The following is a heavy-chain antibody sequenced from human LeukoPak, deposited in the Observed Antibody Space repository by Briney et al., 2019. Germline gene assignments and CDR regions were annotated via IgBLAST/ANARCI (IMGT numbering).Heavy chain of an antibody. Sequence: AGGSLRLSCAASGFTFSSYSMNWVRQAPGKGLEWVSYISSSSSTIYYADSVKGRFTISRDNAKNSLYLQMNSLKTEDTAVYYCTRVVTIFGVVTDDYWGQGTLVTVSS. V-gene: IGHV3-48*01. CDR2: ISSSSSTI. CDR1: GFTFSSYS. D-gene: IGHD3-3*01. J-gene: IGHJ4*02. CDR3: TRVVTIFGVVTDDY.